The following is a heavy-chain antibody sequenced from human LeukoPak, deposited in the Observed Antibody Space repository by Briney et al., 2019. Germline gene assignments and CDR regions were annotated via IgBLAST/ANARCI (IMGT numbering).Heavy chain of an antibody. J-gene: IGHJ6*02. D-gene: IGHD1-26*01. CDR3: ARAGPIVGATGYYYYYGMDV. CDR1: GGSVSSGSYY. CDR2: ISYSGGT. V-gene: IGHV4-61*01. Sequence: SETLSLTCTVSGGSVSSGSYYWSWVRQPPGKGLEWIGYISYSGGTNYNPSLKSRVTISVDTSKNQFSLKLSSVTAADTAVYYCARAGPIVGATGYYYYYGMDVWGQGTTVTVSS.